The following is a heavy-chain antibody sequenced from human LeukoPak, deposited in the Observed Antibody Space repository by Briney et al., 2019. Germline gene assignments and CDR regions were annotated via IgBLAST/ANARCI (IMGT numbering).Heavy chain of an antibody. J-gene: IGHJ3*02. Sequence: GGSLRLSCAASGFTVGSHYMTWVRQAPGKGLEWVSIIYSGGSTYDADSVKGRFTISRHNSKNTVYLQMNSLRPDDTAVYYCARFRDYGGYDAFDIWGQGTMVTVSS. CDR3: ARFRDYGGYDAFDI. V-gene: IGHV3-53*04. D-gene: IGHD4-23*01. CDR1: GFTVGSHY. CDR2: IYSGGST.